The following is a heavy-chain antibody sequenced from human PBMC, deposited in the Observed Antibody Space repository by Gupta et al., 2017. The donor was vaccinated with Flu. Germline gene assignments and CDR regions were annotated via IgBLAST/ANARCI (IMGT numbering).Heavy chain of an antibody. CDR3: AKHSAAIATEDQFDY. J-gene: IGHJ4*02. CDR2: ISANGGRT. Sequence: EVQLLESGGGLVQRGGSLRLSCAASGFTFSSYAMSWVRQAPGKGLEWVSGISANGGRTYYVASVKDRFTISRDNSKNTLYLQMNSLRAEDTAVYYCAKHSAAIATEDQFDYWGQGTLGTVSS. V-gene: IGHV3-23*01. CDR1: GFTFSSYA. D-gene: IGHD2-21*01.